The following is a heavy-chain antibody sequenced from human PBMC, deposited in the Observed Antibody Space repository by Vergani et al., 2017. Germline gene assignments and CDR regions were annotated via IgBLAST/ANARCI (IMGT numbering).Heavy chain of an antibody. CDR3: ARSRRAARFDY. CDR2: INHSGST. Sequence: QLQLQESGPGLLKPSETLSLTCAVYGGSFSGYYWSWIRQPPGKGLEWIGEINHSGSTNYNPSLKSRVTISVDTSKNQFSLKLSSVTAADTAVYYCARSRRAARFDYWGQGTLVTVSS. V-gene: IGHV4-34*01. J-gene: IGHJ4*02. CDR1: GGSFSGYY. D-gene: IGHD6-6*01.